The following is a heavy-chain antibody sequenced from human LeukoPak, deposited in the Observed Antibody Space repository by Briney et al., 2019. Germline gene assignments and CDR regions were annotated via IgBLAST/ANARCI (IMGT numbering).Heavy chain of an antibody. CDR3: ARDRVATRLRD. D-gene: IGHD5-12*01. Sequence: PGGSLRLSCAASGFTISSYSMNWVRQAPGKGLEWVSYISSSSSTIYYADSVKGRFTISRDNAKNSLYLQMNSLRAEDTAVYYCARDRVATRLRDWGQGTLVTVSS. J-gene: IGHJ4*02. V-gene: IGHV3-48*04. CDR1: GFTISSYS. CDR2: ISSSSSTI.